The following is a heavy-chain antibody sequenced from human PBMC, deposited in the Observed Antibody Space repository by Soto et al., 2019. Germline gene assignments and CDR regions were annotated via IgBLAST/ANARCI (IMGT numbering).Heavy chain of an antibody. CDR3: ARSPGLRFLEWLFFDY. J-gene: IGHJ4*02. Sequence: SETLSLTCSVSGGSISSYYWSWIRQPPGKGLEWIGYLFDSGRNNYNPALKSRVTISADTSKNQFSLNLTSVTAADTAVYYCARSPGLRFLEWLFFDYWGQGTVVTVSS. D-gene: IGHD3-3*01. CDR1: GGSISSYY. CDR2: LFDSGRN. V-gene: IGHV4-59*01.